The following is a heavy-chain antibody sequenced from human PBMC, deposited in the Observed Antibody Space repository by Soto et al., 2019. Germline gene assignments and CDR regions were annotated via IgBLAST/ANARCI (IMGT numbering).Heavy chain of an antibody. D-gene: IGHD3-22*01. Sequence: GGSLRLSCAASGFTFSSYGMHWVRQAPGKGLEWVAVIWYDGSNKYYADSVKGRFTISRDNSKNTLYLQMNSLRAEDTAVYYCARDRYTYYYDSSGYYQYYYYGMDVWGQGTTVTVSS. CDR2: IWYDGSNK. CDR3: ARDRYTYYYDSSGYYQYYYYGMDV. CDR1: GFTFSSYG. J-gene: IGHJ6*02. V-gene: IGHV3-33*01.